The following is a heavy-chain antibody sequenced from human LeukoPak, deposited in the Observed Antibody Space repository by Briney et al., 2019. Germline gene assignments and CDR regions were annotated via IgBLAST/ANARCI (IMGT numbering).Heavy chain of an antibody. D-gene: IGHD1-26*01. CDR3: ARDQGGATSY. V-gene: IGHV3-30*04. CDR1: GFTFSTSA. J-gene: IGHJ4*02. Sequence: GGSLRLSCAASGFTFSTSAMHWVRQAPGKGLEWVAVISYDGSNKDYADSVKGRFTISRDNSRNTLYLQMKTLRVEDEAVYYCARDQGGATSYWGQGTLVTVSS. CDR2: ISYDGSNK.